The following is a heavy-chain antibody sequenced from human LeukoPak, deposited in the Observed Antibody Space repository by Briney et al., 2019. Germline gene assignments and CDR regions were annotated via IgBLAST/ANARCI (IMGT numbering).Heavy chain of an antibody. V-gene: IGHV3-30*04. CDR3: ARASRKYYYDSSGYYFDAFDI. Sequence: PGGSLRLSCAASGFTLSSYAMHWVRQAPGKGLEWVAVISYDGSNKYYADSVKGRFTISRDNSKNTLYLQMNSLRAEDTAVYYCARASRKYYYDSSGYYFDAFDIWGQGTMVTVSS. J-gene: IGHJ3*02. CDR2: ISYDGSNK. CDR1: GFTLSSYA. D-gene: IGHD3-22*01.